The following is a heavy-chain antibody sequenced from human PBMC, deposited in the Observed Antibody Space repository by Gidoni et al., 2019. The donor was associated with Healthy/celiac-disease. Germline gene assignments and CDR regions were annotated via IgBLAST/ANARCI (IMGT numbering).Heavy chain of an antibody. CDR1: GFPFSTYA. J-gene: IGHJ4*02. D-gene: IGHD6-19*01. CDR3: AKDRPTAVAGIFDY. CDR2: ISGSGGST. Sequence: EVQLLESGGGLVQPGGSLRLSCAASGFPFSTYAMRWVRQAPGKGLEWVSGISGSGGSTYYADSVKGRFTISRDNSKNTLYLQMNSLRAEDTAVYYCAKDRPTAVAGIFDYWGQGTLVTVSS. V-gene: IGHV3-23*01.